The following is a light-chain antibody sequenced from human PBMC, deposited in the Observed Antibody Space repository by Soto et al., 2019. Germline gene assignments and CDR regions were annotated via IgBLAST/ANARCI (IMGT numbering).Light chain of an antibody. J-gene: IGKJ1*01. CDR1: QSVSSSY. CDR2: GAS. Sequence: EIVLTQSPGTLSLSPGERATLSCRASQSVSSSYLAWYQQKPGQAPRLLIYGASSRATGIPDRFSGSGSGTDFNLTISRLEPEDVAVYYCQQYGSSPWTFSQGTKVEIK. CDR3: QQYGSSPWT. V-gene: IGKV3-20*01.